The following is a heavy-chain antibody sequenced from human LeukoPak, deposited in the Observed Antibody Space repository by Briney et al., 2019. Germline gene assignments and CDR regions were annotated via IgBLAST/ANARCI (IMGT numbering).Heavy chain of an antibody. CDR2: IHYSGAS. Sequence: SETLSLTCTVSGGSISTYYWSWIRQPPGKGLEWIGYIHYSGASSYNPSLNSRVTVSVDTSKNQLSLKLNSVTAADTAVYYCAREYSAFEIWGPGTMVTVSS. V-gene: IGHV4-59*01. CDR3: AREYSAFEI. CDR1: GGSISTYY. D-gene: IGHD1-1*01. J-gene: IGHJ3*02.